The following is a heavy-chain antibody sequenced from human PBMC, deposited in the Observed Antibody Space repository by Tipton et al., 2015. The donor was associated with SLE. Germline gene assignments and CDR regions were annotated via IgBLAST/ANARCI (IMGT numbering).Heavy chain of an antibody. J-gene: IGHJ4*02. CDR1: GYTFTVYY. CDR3: VRQSEGYDYDY. CDR2: INPNSGDT. V-gene: IGHV1-2*06. Sequence: QSGAEVKKPGASVKVSCKASGYTFTVYYIHWVRQAPGQGLEWMGRINPNSGDTNYAQKFQGRVTMTRDTSISTAYMELSRLRSDDTAVYYCVRQSEGYDYDYWGQGTLITVSS. D-gene: IGHD5-12*01.